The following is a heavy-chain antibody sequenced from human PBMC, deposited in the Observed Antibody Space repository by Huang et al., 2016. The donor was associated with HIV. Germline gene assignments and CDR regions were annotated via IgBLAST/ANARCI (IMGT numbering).Heavy chain of an antibody. Sequence: QVHLVESGGGLVKPGGSLRVSCAASGFRFSDYYMGWIRQSPGKGLEWFSYISNSGSAIYYADSVKGRFTISRDNAKNSLNLQMNNLRTDDTGIYYCARAGLAAAGAFDDWGPGTMLTVSS. CDR3: ARAGLAAAGAFDD. CDR1: GFRFSDYY. D-gene: IGHD6-13*01. V-gene: IGHV3-11*01. J-gene: IGHJ3*01. CDR2: ISNSGSAI.